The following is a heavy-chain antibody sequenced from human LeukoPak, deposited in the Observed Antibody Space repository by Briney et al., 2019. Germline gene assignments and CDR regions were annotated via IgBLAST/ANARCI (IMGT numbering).Heavy chain of an antibody. CDR2: ISGDGGST. J-gene: IGHJ4*02. Sequence: GGSLRLSCAASGFTFDDYAMHWVRQAPGKGLEWVSLISGDGGSTYYADSVKGRFTISRDNSKNSLYLQMNSLRTEDTALYYCATSHGIAVAADYWGQGTLVTVSS. D-gene: IGHD6-19*01. CDR1: GFTFDDYA. V-gene: IGHV3-43*02. CDR3: ATSHGIAVAADY.